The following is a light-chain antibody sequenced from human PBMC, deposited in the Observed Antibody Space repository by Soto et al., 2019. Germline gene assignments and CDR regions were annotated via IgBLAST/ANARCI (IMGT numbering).Light chain of an antibody. J-gene: IGKJ5*01. CDR2: GAS. CDR3: QQRSNWIT. Sequence: EIVLTQSPGTLSLSPGERATLSCRASQSLSSSYLVWYQQKPGQAPRLLIYGASSRATGIPDRFSGSGSGTDFTLTISSLEPEDFAVYYCQQRSNWITFGQGTRLEIK. V-gene: IGKV3D-20*02. CDR1: QSLSSSY.